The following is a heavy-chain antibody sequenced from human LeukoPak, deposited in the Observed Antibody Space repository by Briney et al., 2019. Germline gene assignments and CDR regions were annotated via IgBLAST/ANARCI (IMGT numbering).Heavy chain of an antibody. CDR2: ISYDGSNK. V-gene: IGHV3-30-3*01. CDR3: ARFPYDFWSGTYYYGMDV. CDR1: GFTFSSYA. J-gene: IGHJ6*02. D-gene: IGHD3-3*01. Sequence: GRSLRLSCAASGFTFSSYAMHWVRQAPGKGLEWVAVISYDGSNKYYADSVKGRFTISRDNSKNTLYLQMNSLRAEDTAVYYCARFPYDFWSGTYYYGMDVWGQGTTVTVSS.